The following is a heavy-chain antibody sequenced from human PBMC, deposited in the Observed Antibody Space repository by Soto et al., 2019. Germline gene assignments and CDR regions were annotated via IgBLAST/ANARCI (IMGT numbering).Heavy chain of an antibody. CDR1: GGSISSSSYY. V-gene: IGHV4-39*01. CDR2: IYYSGST. CDR3: PTTYYFGSGSAY. J-gene: IGHJ1*01. D-gene: IGHD3-10*01. Sequence: QLQLQESGPGLVKPSETLSLTCTVSGGSISSSSYYWGWIRQPPGKVLEWIGRIYYSGSTSYNPSLKSRVTISVDTSKIQFSLQLRSATAADTAVSYCPTTYYFGSGSAYWGQGTLLTVSS.